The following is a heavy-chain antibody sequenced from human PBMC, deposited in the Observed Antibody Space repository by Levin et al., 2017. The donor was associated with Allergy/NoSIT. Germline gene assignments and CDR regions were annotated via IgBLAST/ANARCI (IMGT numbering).Heavy chain of an antibody. Sequence: SLKISCAASGFTFDDYAMHWVRQAPGKGLEWVSGSSWNSGSIGYADSVKGRFTISRDNAKNSLYLQMNSLRSEDTALYYCAKAAGYSSSGHPDYWGQGPLVTVSS. J-gene: IGHJ4*02. D-gene: IGHD6-13*01. V-gene: IGHV3-9*01. CDR2: SSWNSGSI. CDR1: GFTFDDYA. CDR3: AKAAGYSSSGHPDY.